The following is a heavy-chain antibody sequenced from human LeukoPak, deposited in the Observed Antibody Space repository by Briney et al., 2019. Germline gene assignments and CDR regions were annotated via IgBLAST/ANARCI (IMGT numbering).Heavy chain of an antibody. CDR1: GYSISSGYY. D-gene: IGHD2-2*01. V-gene: IGHV4-38-2*01. CDR3: ARLCKGSTSCLEIDP. CDR2: IYHSGTT. J-gene: IGHJ5*02. Sequence: SETLSLTCAVSGYSISSGYYWGWIRRPPGKGLQWIGTIYHSGTTYYNPSLKSRVTISLDTSKNQFSLKLSSVTAADTAVYYCARLCKGSTSCLEIDPWGQGTLVTVSS.